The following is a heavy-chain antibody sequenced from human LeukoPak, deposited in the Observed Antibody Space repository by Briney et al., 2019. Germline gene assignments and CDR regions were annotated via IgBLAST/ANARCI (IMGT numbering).Heavy chain of an antibody. V-gene: IGHV4-59*01. CDR1: GGSISSYY. J-gene: IGHJ4*02. CDR2: IYYSGST. CDR3: LKPYDY. Sequence: PSETLSLTCTVSGGSISSYYWSWIRQPPGKGLEWIGYIYYSGSTNYNPSLKSRVTISVDTSKNQFSLKLSSVTAADTAVYYCLKPYDYWGQGTLVTVSS.